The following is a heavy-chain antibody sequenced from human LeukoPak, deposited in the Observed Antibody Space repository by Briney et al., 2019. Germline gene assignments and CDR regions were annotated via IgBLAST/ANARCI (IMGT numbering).Heavy chain of an antibody. V-gene: IGHV1-69*04. D-gene: IGHD6-13*01. Sequence: SVKVSCKVSGYTLTELSMHWVRQAPGQGLEWMGRIIPILGIANYAQKFQGRVTITADKSTSTAYMELSSLRSEDTAVYYCARERIAAAGIFDYWGQGTLVTVSS. CDR3: ARERIAAAGIFDY. CDR1: GYTLTELS. J-gene: IGHJ4*02. CDR2: IIPILGIA.